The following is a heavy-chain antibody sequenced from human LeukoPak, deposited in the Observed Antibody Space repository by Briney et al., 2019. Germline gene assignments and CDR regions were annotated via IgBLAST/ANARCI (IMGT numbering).Heavy chain of an antibody. D-gene: IGHD1-26*01. Sequence: GGSLRLSCAASGFPFSTYSMNWVRQAPGKGLEWVSSITSSSDSKYYADSIKGRLTISRDNAGNSLHLQMNSLRAEDTAVYYCAREIMGGTFDYWGQGALVTVSS. CDR2: ITSSSDSK. V-gene: IGHV3-21*01. CDR1: GFPFSTYS. J-gene: IGHJ4*02. CDR3: AREIMGGTFDY.